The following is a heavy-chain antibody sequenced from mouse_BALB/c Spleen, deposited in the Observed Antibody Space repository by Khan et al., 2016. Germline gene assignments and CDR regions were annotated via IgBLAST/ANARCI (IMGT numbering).Heavy chain of an antibody. V-gene: IGHV1-69*02. D-gene: IGHD2-4*01. CDR3: TRAESAMIRGFAY. CDR1: GYTFTSYW. J-gene: IGHJ3*01. CDR2: IYPSDIYT. Sequence: QVQLQQSGAELVRPGASVKLSCKASGYTFTSYWINWMKQRPGQGLEWIGNIYPSDIYTNYTQKFKDKATITVDKSSSTAYMQLSSPTSEDSAIYYYTRAESAMIRGFAYWGQGTLVTVSA.